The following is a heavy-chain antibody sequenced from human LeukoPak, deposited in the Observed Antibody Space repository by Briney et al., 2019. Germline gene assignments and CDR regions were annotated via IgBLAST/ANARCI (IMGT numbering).Heavy chain of an antibody. V-gene: IGHV3-30*02. CDR2: IRSDSIKK. CDR3: ARDLIAVAGPI. Sequence: PGGSLRLSCAASGFTFSSYAMHWVRQAPGKGLEWVAFIRSDSIKKYYTDSVKGRFTISRDNAKNSLYLQMNSLRAEDTAVYYCARDLIAVAGPIWGQGTLVTVSS. D-gene: IGHD6-19*01. CDR1: GFTFSSYA. J-gene: IGHJ4*02.